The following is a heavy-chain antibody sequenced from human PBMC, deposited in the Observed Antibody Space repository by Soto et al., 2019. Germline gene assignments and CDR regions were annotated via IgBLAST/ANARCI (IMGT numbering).Heavy chain of an antibody. J-gene: IGHJ5*02. CDR2: IYYSGST. Sequence: PSETLSLTCTVSGGSISRYYWNWIRQPPGKGLEWIGYIYYSGSTNYNPSLKSRVTISVDTSKNQFSLKLSSVTAADTAVYYCARDPGSGSYYGWFDPWGQGTLVTASS. CDR3: ARDPGSGSYYGWFDP. V-gene: IGHV4-59*01. D-gene: IGHD3-10*01. CDR1: GGSISRYY.